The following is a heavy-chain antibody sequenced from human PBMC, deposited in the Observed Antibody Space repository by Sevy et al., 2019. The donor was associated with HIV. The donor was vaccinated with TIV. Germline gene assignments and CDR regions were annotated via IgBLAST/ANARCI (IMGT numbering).Heavy chain of an antibody. D-gene: IGHD3-22*01. CDR3: AKGSSGYLYAFDI. Sequence: GGSLRLSCAASGFTFNNYWMTWVRQAPGKGLEWVSAISGSGGSTYYAYSVKGRFTISRDNSKNTLYLQMNSLRAEDTAVYYCAKGSSGYLYAFDIWGQGTMVTVSS. V-gene: IGHV3-23*01. J-gene: IGHJ3*02. CDR2: ISGSGGST. CDR1: GFTFNNYW.